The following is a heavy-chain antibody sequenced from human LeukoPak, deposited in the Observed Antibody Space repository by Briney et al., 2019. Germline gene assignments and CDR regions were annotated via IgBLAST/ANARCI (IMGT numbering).Heavy chain of an antibody. J-gene: IGHJ3*02. V-gene: IGHV4-61*01. CDR2: IYYSGST. Sequence: RASETLSLTCTVSGGSISSSSYYWSWIRQPPGKGLEWIGYIYYSGSTNYNPSLKSRVTISVDTSKNQFSLKLSSVTAADTAVYYCARNPLDYYGSGSYYIGAFDIWGQGTMVTVSS. CDR1: GGSISSSSYY. CDR3: ARNPLDYYGSGSYYIGAFDI. D-gene: IGHD3-10*01.